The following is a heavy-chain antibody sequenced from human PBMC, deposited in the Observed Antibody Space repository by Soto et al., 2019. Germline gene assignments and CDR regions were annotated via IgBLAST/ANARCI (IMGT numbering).Heavy chain of an antibody. V-gene: IGHV4-39*01. CDR1: GGSISSMSYY. CDR2: IYYSGST. Sequence: QLQLQESGPGLVKPSETLSLTCTVSGGSISSMSYYWGWIRQPPGRGLEWIGTIYYSGSTYYDPSLKSRVTISVDTSKNQFSLRLSSVTAADTAVYYCARHAYRSRWADYWGQGTLVTVSS. J-gene: IGHJ4*02. D-gene: IGHD6-19*01. CDR3: ARHAYRSRWADY.